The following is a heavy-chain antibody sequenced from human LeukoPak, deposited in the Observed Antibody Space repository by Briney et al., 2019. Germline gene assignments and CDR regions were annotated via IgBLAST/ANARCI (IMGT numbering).Heavy chain of an antibody. CDR1: GGSFSGYY. CDR3: VRGITLDY. V-gene: IGHV4-34*01. Sequence: PSETLSLTCAVYGGSFSGYYWSWIRQPPGKGLEWIGEINHSGSTNYNPSLKSRVTISVDTSKNQFSLKLSSVTAADTAVYYCVRGITLDYWGQGTLVTVSS. J-gene: IGHJ4*02. CDR2: INHSGST.